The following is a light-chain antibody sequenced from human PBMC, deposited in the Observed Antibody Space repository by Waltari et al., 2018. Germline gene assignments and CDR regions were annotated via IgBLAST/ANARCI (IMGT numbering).Light chain of an antibody. CDR3: QHYYGWSRT. Sequence: EIVLTQSPATLSVSPGATATLSCRASQSVSHNLAWYQQISGQSPRLLLYGVSTRAVGVPEMFSGSGSGTDFTLTITNLQSEDFAIYFCQHYYGWSRTFGQGTKV. CDR1: QSVSHN. V-gene: IGKV3-15*01. CDR2: GVS. J-gene: IGKJ1*01.